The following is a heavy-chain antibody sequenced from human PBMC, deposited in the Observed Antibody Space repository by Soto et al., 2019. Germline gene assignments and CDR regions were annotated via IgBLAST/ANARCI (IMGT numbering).Heavy chain of an antibody. J-gene: IGHJ6*03. Sequence: GGSLRLSCAASGFTFSSYSMNWVRQAPGKGLEWVSSISSSSSYIYYADSVKGRFTISRDNAKNSLYLQMNSLRAEDTAVYYCARTPYDFWSGRARYYYYMDVWGKGTTVTVSS. CDR1: GFTFSSYS. V-gene: IGHV3-21*01. D-gene: IGHD3-3*01. CDR3: ARTPYDFWSGRARYYYYMDV. CDR2: ISSSSSYI.